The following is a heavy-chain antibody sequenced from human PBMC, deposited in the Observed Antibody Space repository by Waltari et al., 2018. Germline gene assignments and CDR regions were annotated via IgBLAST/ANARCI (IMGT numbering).Heavy chain of an antibody. CDR3: VKDLGTLGDS. CDR1: GFNFDEYS. J-gene: IGHJ4*02. D-gene: IGHD1-1*01. CDR2: ISSDGADT. V-gene: IGHV3-43*01. Sequence: EERLVESGGVVVQPGGSLRLSCATSGFNFDEYSMHWVRQIPGKGLEWVSLISSDGADTHYGDAVGGRFTVSRDNTERSVYLQMNSLTTEDTAFYYCVKDLGTLGDSWGQGTLVTVAS.